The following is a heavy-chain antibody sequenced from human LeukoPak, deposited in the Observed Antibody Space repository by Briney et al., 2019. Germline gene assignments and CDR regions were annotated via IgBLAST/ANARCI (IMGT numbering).Heavy chain of an antibody. D-gene: IGHD3-3*01. V-gene: IGHV4-38-2*02. J-gene: IGHJ4*02. CDR1: GYSISSGYY. CDR2: IYHSGST. CDR3: ARAGNSNYDSVSAYFDY. Sequence: SETLSLTCTVSGYSISSGYYWGWIRQPPGKGLEWIGSIYHSGSTYYNPSLKSRVSMSVDSSKKEFSLSLTSVTAADTAIYFCARAGNSNYDSVSAYFDYWGQGIRVIVSS.